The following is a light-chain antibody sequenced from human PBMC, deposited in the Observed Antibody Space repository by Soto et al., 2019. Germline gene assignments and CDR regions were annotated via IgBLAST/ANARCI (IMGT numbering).Light chain of an antibody. CDR2: GNS. J-gene: IGLJ3*02. CDR1: SSNIGAGYD. Sequence: QAVVTQPPSVSGAPGQRVTISCTGSSSNIGAGYDVHWYQQLPGTAPKLLIYGNSNRPSGVPDRFSGSKSDTSASLAITGLQAEDEADYYCQSHDSSLSGWVFGGGTQLTVL. V-gene: IGLV1-40*01. CDR3: QSHDSSLSGWV.